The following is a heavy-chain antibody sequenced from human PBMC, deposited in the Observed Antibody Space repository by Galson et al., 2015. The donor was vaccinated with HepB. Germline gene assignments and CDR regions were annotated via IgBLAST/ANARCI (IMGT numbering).Heavy chain of an antibody. Sequence: SVKVSCKASGYTFTSYPMHWVRQAPGQGLEWMGRINTNTGNPTFAQGFTGRFVFSLDTSVSTAYLEISRLKAEDSALYYCARDSLTDDVLRSLDLPGGGGYYYGMDVWGQGTTVTVSS. CDR1: GYTFTSYP. V-gene: IGHV7-4-1*02. CDR2: INTNTGNP. D-gene: IGHD3-3*01. CDR3: ARDSLTDDVLRSLDLPGGGGYYYGMDV. J-gene: IGHJ6*02.